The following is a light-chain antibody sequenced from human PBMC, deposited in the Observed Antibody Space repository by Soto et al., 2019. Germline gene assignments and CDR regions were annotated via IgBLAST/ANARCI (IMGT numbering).Light chain of an antibody. Sequence: EIVMTQSPATLSVSPGERATLSCRVSQSVSTNLAWYQQKPGLAPRLLIYGASTRATGIPARFSGSGSGTEFTPTISSLQSEDSAVYYCQQYNNWPPVTFGQGTRLEIK. CDR3: QQYNNWPPVT. CDR2: GAS. V-gene: IGKV3-15*01. J-gene: IGKJ2*01. CDR1: QSVSTN.